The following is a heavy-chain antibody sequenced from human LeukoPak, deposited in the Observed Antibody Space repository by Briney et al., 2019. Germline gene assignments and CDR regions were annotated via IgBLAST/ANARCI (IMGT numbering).Heavy chain of an antibody. V-gene: IGHV4-38-2*01. D-gene: IGHD3-3*01. CDR2: IYHSGST. CDR3: ARHALYDFWSGRTYYFDY. Sequence: SETLSLTCAVSGYSISSGYYWGWIRQPAGKGLGWIGSIYHSGSTYYNPSLKSRVTISVDTSKNQFSLKLSSVTAADTAVYYCARHALYDFWSGRTYYFDYWGQGTLVTVSS. J-gene: IGHJ4*02. CDR1: GYSISSGYY.